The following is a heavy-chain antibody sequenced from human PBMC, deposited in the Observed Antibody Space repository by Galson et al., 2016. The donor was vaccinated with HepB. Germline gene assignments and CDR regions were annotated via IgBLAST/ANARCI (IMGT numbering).Heavy chain of an antibody. V-gene: IGHV4-39*01. CDR2: IYFSGTT. J-gene: IGHJ6*02. CDR3: LRSWTSGAKGPMDV. CDR1: GGSISSTSYY. D-gene: IGHD3-16*01. Sequence: SETLSLTCIVSGGSISSTSYYWGWIRQPPGKGLEWIGSIYFSGTTYYNPSLKSRVTISVDTSNHQFSLKLSSVTAADTAVYYCLRSWTSGAKGPMDVWGQGTTVTVSS.